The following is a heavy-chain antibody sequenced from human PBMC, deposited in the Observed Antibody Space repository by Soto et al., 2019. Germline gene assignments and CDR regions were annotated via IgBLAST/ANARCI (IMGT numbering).Heavy chain of an antibody. CDR1: GGSISSGDYY. V-gene: IGHV4-30-4*01. CDR2: IYYSGST. J-gene: IGHJ5*02. Sequence: SETLSLTCTVSGGSISSGDYYWSWIRQPPGKGLEWIGYIYYSGSTYYNPSLKSRVTISVDTSKNQFSLKLSSVTAADTAAYYCARGTVYCTNGVCYNWFDPWGQGTLVTVS. CDR3: ARGTVYCTNGVCYNWFDP. D-gene: IGHD2-8*01.